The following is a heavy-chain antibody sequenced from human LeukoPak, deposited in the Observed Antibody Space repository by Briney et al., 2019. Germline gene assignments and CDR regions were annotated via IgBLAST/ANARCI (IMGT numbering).Heavy chain of an antibody. CDR1: GGTLSSYA. CDR2: IIPIFGIA. CDR3: ARIDYYYGMDV. J-gene: IGHJ6*02. D-gene: IGHD2-15*01. V-gene: IGHV1-69*04. Sequence: SVKVSCKASGGTLSSYAISWVRQAPGQGLEWMGRIIPIFGIANYAQKFQGRVTITADKSTSTAYMELSSLRSEDTAVYYCARIDYYYGMDVWGQGTTVTVSS.